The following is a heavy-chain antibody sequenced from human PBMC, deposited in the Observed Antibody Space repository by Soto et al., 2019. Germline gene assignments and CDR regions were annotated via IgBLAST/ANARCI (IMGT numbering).Heavy chain of an antibody. CDR2: IYYSGST. J-gene: IGHJ4*02. V-gene: IGHV4-59*03. CDR3: AAVKTYYYDSSGQD. Sequence: SETLSLTCTVSGGSISSYYWGWIRQPPGKGLEWIGYIYYSGSTNYNPSLKSRVTITRDMSTSTAYMELSSLRSEDTAVYYCAAVKTYYYDSSGQDWGQGTLVTVSS. D-gene: IGHD3-22*01. CDR1: GGSISSYY.